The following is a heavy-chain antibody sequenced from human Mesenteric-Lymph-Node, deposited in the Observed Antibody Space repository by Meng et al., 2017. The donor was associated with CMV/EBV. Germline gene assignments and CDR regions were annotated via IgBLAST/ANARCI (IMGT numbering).Heavy chain of an antibody. Sequence: QVQLVQSGAEVKKPGSSVKVSCKASGGTFSSYTISWVRQAPGQGLEWTGRIIPILGIANYAQKFQGRVTITADKFTSTAYMELSSLRSEDTAVYYCAGGIAAAGSRWFDPWGQGTLVTVSS. D-gene: IGHD6-13*01. CDR2: IIPILGIA. CDR1: GGTFSSYT. V-gene: IGHV1-69*02. J-gene: IGHJ5*02. CDR3: AGGIAAAGSRWFDP.